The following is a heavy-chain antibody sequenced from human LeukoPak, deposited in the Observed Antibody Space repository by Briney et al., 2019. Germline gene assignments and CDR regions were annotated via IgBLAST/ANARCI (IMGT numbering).Heavy chain of an antibody. CDR3: ALYYYDTPESTGTFDP. V-gene: IGHV1-2*02. Sequence: GASVKVSCKASGYTFTGYYMHWVRQAPGQGLEWMGWINPNSGGTNYAQKFQGRVTMTRDTSISTAYMELSRLRSDDTAVYYCALYYYDTPESTGTFDPWGQGTLVTVSS. CDR1: GYTFTGYY. J-gene: IGHJ5*02. D-gene: IGHD3-22*01. CDR2: INPNSGGT.